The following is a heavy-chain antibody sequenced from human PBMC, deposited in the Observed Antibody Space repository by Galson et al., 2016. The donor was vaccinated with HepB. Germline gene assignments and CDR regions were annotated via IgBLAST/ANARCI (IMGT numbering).Heavy chain of an antibody. Sequence: SVKVSCKAAGGTFSSYAISWVRQAPGQGLEWMGGIIPIFGTPNYTQKFQDRVTITADESTSTAFMALRSLRSDDTAVYYCAREGRNVAHDYWGQGTLVTVSS. CDR1: GGTFSSYA. CDR2: IIPIFGTP. D-gene: IGHD1-26*01. V-gene: IGHV1-69*13. CDR3: AREGRNVAHDY. J-gene: IGHJ4*02.